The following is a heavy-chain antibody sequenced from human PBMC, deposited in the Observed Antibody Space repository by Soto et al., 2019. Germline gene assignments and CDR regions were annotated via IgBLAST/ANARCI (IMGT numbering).Heavy chain of an antibody. D-gene: IGHD5-18*01. CDR1: GFTFSSYG. J-gene: IGHJ4*02. V-gene: IGHV3-30*18. CDR3: AKGSTAMSYFDY. CDR2: ISYDGSNK. Sequence: QVQLVESGGGVVQPGRSLRLSCAASGFTFSSYGMHWVRQAPGKGLEWVAVISYDGSNKYYADSVKGRFTISRDNSKNTLYLQMNSLRADDTAVYYCAKGSTAMSYFDYWGLGTLFTVSS.